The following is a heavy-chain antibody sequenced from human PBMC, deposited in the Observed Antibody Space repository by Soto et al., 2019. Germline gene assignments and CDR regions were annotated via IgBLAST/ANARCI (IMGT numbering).Heavy chain of an antibody. J-gene: IGHJ6*03. V-gene: IGHV1-18*01. D-gene: IGHD3-10*01. CDR2: ISAYNGNT. CDR3: ARDPPWFGEHHGPFFYMDV. Sequence: ASVKVSCKASGYTFTSYGISWVRQAPGQGLEWMGWISAYNGNTNYAQKLQGRVTMTTDTSTSTAYMELRSLRSDDTAVYYCARDPPWFGEHHGPFFYMDVWGKGTTVTVSS. CDR1: GYTFTSYG.